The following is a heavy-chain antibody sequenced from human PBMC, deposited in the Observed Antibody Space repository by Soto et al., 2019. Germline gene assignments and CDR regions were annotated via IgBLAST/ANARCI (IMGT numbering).Heavy chain of an antibody. V-gene: IGHV2-26*01. J-gene: IGHJ5*02. CDR1: GFSLSNARMG. CDR3: ARIDPDTYWFDP. CDR2: IFSNDEK. D-gene: IGHD3-9*01. Sequence: SGPTLVNPTDTLTLTCTVSGFSLSNARMGVSWIRQPPGKALEWLAHIFSNDEKSYSTSLKSRLTISKDTSKSQVVLTMTNMDPVDTATYYCARIDPDTYWFDPWGQGTLVTVSS.